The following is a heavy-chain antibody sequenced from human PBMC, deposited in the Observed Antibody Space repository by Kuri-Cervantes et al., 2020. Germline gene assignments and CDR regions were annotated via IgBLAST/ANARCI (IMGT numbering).Heavy chain of an antibody. CDR3: TSGWSNPFDY. CDR1: GFTFSSYS. J-gene: IGHJ4*02. V-gene: IGHV3-48*02. D-gene: IGHD6-19*01. CDR2: ITSGSGAI. Sequence: GGSLRLSCAASGFTFSSYSMNWVRQAPGKGLYWVSYITSGSGAIYYADSVKGRFTISRDNAKNSLYLQMNSLRDEDTAVYYCTSGWSNPFDYWGQGTLVTVSS.